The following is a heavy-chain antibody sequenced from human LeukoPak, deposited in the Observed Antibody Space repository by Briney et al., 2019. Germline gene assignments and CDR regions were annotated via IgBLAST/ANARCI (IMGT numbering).Heavy chain of an antibody. J-gene: IGHJ4*02. V-gene: IGHV1-2*02. CDR3: AFLPYDYVWGSYRYPRPYYFDY. CDR2: INPNSGGT. D-gene: IGHD3-16*02. CDR1: GYTFTGYY. Sequence: GASVKVSCKASGYTFTGYYMHWVRQAPGQGLEWMGWINPNSGGTNYAQKFQGRVTMTRDTSISTAYMELSRLRSDDTAVYYCAFLPYDYVWGSYRYPRPYYFDYWGQRTLVTVSS.